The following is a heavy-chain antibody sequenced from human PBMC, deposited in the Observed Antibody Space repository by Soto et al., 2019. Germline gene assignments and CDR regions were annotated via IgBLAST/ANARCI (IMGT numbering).Heavy chain of an antibody. J-gene: IGHJ6*02. Sequence: PSETLSLTCAVYGGSFSGYYWSWIRQPPGKGLEWIGEINHSGSTNYNPSLKSRVTISVDTSKNQFSLKLSSVTAADTAVYYCAREGYYDFWSGSSMGHYYYYGMDVWGQGTTVTSP. CDR2: INHSGST. CDR1: GGSFSGYY. CDR3: AREGYYDFWSGSSMGHYYYYGMDV. V-gene: IGHV4-34*01. D-gene: IGHD3-3*01.